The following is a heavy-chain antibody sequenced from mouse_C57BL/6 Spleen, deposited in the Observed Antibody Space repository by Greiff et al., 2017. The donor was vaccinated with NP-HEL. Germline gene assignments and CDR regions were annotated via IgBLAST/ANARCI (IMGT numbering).Heavy chain of an antibody. Sequence: VQLQRSVAELVRPGASVKLSCTASGFNIKNTYMHWVKQRPEQGLEWIGRIDPANGNTKYAPKFQGKATITADTSSNTAYLQLSSLTSEDTAIYYCARGITTVVATRWYFDVWGTGTTVTVSS. CDR3: ARGITTVVATRWYFDV. D-gene: IGHD1-1*01. CDR1: GFNIKNTY. CDR2: IDPANGNT. J-gene: IGHJ1*03. V-gene: IGHV14-3*01.